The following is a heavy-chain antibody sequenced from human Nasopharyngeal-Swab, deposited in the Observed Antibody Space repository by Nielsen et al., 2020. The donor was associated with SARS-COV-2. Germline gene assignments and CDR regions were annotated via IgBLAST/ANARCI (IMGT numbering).Heavy chain of an antibody. CDR1: GGTFSSYA. CDR2: IIPIFGTA. V-gene: IGHV1-69*13. J-gene: IGHJ3*02. CDR3: AGREYNWNYFTARAGAFDI. Sequence: SVNVSCKASGGTFSSYAISWVRQAPAQGLEWMGGIIPIFGTANYAQKFQGRVTTTADESTSTAYMELSSLRSEDTAVYYCAGREYNWNYFTARAGAFDIWGQGTMVTVSS. D-gene: IGHD1-7*01.